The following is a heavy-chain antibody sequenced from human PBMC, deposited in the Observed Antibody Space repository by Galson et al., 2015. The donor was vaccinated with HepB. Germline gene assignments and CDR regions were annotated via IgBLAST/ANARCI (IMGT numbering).Heavy chain of an antibody. CDR3: ARAEVVPAAMRVFRYYYYMDV. J-gene: IGHJ6*03. V-gene: IGHV1-69*13. CDR1: GGTFSSYA. CDR2: IIPIFGTA. Sequence: SVKVSCKASGGTFSSYAISWVRQAPGQGLEWMGGIIPIFGTANYAQKFQGRVTITADESTSTAYMELCSLRSEDTAVYYCARAEVVPAAMRVFRYYYYMDVWGKGTTVTVSS. D-gene: IGHD2-2*01.